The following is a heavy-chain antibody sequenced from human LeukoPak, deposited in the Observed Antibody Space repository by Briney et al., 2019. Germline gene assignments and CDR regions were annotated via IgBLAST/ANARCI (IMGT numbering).Heavy chain of an antibody. J-gene: IGHJ6*02. CDR1: GFTFSSYW. CDR3: ARVSAWSSTSHSTYGMDV. V-gene: IGHV3-74*01. Sequence: GGSLRLSCAASGFTFSSYWMHWVRQAPGKGLVWVSRINSDGSSTSYADSVKGRFTISRDNAKNTLYLQMNSLRAEDTAVYYCARVSAWSSTSHSTYGMDVWGQGTTVTVSS. D-gene: IGHD2-2*01. CDR2: INSDGSST.